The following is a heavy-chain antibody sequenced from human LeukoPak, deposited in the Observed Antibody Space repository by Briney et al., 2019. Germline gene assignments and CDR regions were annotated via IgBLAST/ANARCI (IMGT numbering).Heavy chain of an antibody. CDR1: GRTFSSYA. CDR2: IIPIFGTA. V-gene: IGHV1-69*06. D-gene: IGHD6-6*01. Sequence: GSSVKVSCKASGRTFSSYAISWVRQAPGLGLEWMGRIIPIFGTANYAQKFQGRVTITADKSTSTAYMELSSLRSEDTAVYYCARGYSSSPEHFDYWGQGTLVTVSS. J-gene: IGHJ4*02. CDR3: ARGYSSSPEHFDY.